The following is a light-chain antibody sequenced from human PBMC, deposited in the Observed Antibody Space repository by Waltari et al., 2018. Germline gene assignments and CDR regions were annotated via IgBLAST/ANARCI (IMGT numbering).Light chain of an antibody. Sequence: QSALTQPASVSGSPGQSITLSCSGTDSDVGAYDFVPRYQQHPGKAPHLIIYEVSNRPSGISNRFSASKSGNTASLTISGLQAEDEADYYCSSYTTSSAPGVFGTGTRVTVL. J-gene: IGLJ1*01. V-gene: IGLV2-14*01. CDR3: SSYTTSSAPGV. CDR1: DSDVGAYDF. CDR2: EVS.